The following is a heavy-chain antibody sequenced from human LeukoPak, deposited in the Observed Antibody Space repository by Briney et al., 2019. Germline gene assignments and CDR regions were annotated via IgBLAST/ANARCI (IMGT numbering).Heavy chain of an antibody. D-gene: IGHD3-16*01. CDR2: ISGDGGST. J-gene: IGHJ4*02. Sequence: PGGSLRLSCAASGFTFDDYAMHWVRHAPGKGLEWVSLISGDGGSTYYADSVKGRFTISRDNAKNSLYLQMNSLRAEDTAVYYCARDGWATSDYWGQGTLVTVSS. CDR1: GFTFDDYA. CDR3: ARDGWATSDY. V-gene: IGHV3-43*02.